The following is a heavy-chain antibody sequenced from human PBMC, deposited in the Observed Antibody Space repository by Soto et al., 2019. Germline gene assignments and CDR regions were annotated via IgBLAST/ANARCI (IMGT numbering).Heavy chain of an antibody. CDR2: INPNSGGT. J-gene: IGHJ6*02. CDR3: ARDRRSYNWTRYYYYYGMDV. D-gene: IGHD1-20*01. CDR1: GYTFTGYY. V-gene: IGHV1-2*02. Sequence: QVQLVQSGAEVKKPGASVKVSCKASGYTFTGYYMHWVRQAPGQGLEWMGWINPNSGGTNYAQKFQGRVTMTRDTSISTAYMELSRLRSDDTAVYYCARDRRSYNWTRYYYYYGMDVWGQGTTVTVSS.